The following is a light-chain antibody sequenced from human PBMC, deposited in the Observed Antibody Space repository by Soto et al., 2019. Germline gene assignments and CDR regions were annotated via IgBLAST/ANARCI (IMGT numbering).Light chain of an antibody. J-gene: IGKJ4*01. V-gene: IGKV3-11*01. CDR1: QDVGNN. CDR3: QQRSNWPRST. Sequence: GLTQSPATLSLSPGERATLSCRASQDVGNNLAWYQQRPGQAPRLLIYAIYNRATGTPARFSGSGYGTDFTLTISSLEAEDVAVYYCQQRSNWPRSTFGGGTKVEIK. CDR2: AIY.